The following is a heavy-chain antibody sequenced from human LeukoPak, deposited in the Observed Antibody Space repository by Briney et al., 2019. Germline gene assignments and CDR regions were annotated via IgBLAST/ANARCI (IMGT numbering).Heavy chain of an antibody. J-gene: IGHJ5*02. CDR2: ISSSGSAV. V-gene: IGHV3-48*03. CDR1: GFTFMNYE. CDR3: ARGPSVGSGWSPDL. Sequence: GGSLRLSCAASGFTFMNYEMNWARQAPEKGREGVSYISSSGSAVYYADSVKGRFTISRDNAKNSLYLQMNSLRAEDTALYYCARGPSVGSGWSPDLWGQGTLVTVSS. D-gene: IGHD6-19*01.